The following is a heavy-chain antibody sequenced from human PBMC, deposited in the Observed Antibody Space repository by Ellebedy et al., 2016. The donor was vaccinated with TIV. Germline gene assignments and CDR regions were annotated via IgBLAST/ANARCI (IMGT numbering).Heavy chain of an antibody. CDR1: GLTFSSHA. D-gene: IGHD1-1*01. J-gene: IGHJ4*02. CDR3: ARGLFSTPGLDGY. V-gene: IGHV3-7*03. CDR2: INQHGSDI. Sequence: PGGSLRLSCAASGLTFSSHAMSWVRQAPGKGLEWVANINQHGSDINYVDSVRGRYSISRDNSKNSLYLQMNSLRAEDTAMYYCARGLFSTPGLDGYWGQGILVTVSS.